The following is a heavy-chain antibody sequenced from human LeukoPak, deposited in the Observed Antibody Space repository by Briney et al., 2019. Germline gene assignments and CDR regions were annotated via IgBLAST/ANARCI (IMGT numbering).Heavy chain of an antibody. V-gene: IGHV4-59*01. CDR3: ARSTTEYCSSTSCYKGWGYYFDY. Sequence: SETLSLTCTVSGGSISSYYWSWIRQPPGKGLEWIGYIYYSGSTNYNPSLKSRVTISVDTPKNQFSLKLSSVTAADTAVYYCARSTTEYCSSTSCYKGWGYYFDYWGQGTLVTVSS. CDR2: IYYSGST. J-gene: IGHJ4*02. CDR1: GGSISSYY. D-gene: IGHD2-2*02.